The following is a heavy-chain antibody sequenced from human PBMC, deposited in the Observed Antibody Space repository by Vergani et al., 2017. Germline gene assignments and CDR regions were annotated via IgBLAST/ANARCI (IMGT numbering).Heavy chain of an antibody. J-gene: IGHJ4*02. Sequence: EVQLLESGGGLVQPGGSLRLSCAASGFTFSSYAMSWVRQAPGKGLEWVSAISGSGGSIYYADSVKGRFTISRDNAKNSLYLQMNSLRAEDTAVYYCAKSSGYCSGGSCYSAFDYWGQGTLVTVSS. CDR3: AKSSGYCSGGSCYSAFDY. CDR1: GFTFSSYA. CDR2: ISGSGGSI. V-gene: IGHV3-23*01. D-gene: IGHD2-15*01.